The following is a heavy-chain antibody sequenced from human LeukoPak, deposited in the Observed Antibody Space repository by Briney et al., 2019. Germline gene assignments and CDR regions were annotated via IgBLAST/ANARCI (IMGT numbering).Heavy chain of an antibody. CDR3: ARGGPAHASDI. CDR2: ISGSGGST. CDR1: GFTFSSYA. D-gene: IGHD3-16*01. J-gene: IGHJ3*02. V-gene: IGHV3-23*01. Sequence: GGSLRLSCAASGFTFSSYAMSWVRQAPGKGLEWVSAISGSGGSTYYADSVKGRFTISRDNAKNSLYLQMNNLRAEDTAVYYCARGGPAHASDIWGQGTMVTVSS.